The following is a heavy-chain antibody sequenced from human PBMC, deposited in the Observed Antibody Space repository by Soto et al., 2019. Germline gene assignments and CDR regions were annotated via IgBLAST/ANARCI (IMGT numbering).Heavy chain of an antibody. D-gene: IGHD6-13*01. V-gene: IGHV1-2*02. CDR2: INPNSGGT. Sequence: QVQLVQSGAEVKKPGASVKVSCKASGYTFTGYYMYWVRQAPGQGREWMGWINPNSGGTNYEQKFQGRVTTTRDTSNSTADMELSRLRSDDTAVYYCASGYRSTGEWDYWGQGSLVTVSS. CDR1: GYTFTGYY. J-gene: IGHJ4*02. CDR3: ASGYRSTGEWDY.